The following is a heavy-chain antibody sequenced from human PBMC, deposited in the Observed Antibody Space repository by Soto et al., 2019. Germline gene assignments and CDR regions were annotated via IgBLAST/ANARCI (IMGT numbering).Heavy chain of an antibody. V-gene: IGHV2-26*01. Sequence: QVTLKESGPVLVNPTETLTLTCTVSEFSLSNAKVGVSWIRQPPGKALEWLAHIFPNDEKSYSTSLRSRLTISKDTSKSQVVLTMTKMDPMDTATYYCAQVRLFTVTTYAPFDIWGQGTMVTDSA. J-gene: IGHJ3*02. CDR2: IFPNDEK. CDR3: AQVRLFTVTTYAPFDI. D-gene: IGHD4-17*01. CDR1: EFSLSNAKVG.